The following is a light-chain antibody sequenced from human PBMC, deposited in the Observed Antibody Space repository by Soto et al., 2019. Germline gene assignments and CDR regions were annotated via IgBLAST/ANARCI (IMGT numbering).Light chain of an antibody. CDR1: QSVNTY. CDR3: QQGYSNPWT. V-gene: IGKV1-39*01. J-gene: IGKJ1*01. Sequence: PYALSASVGDVVTLTCRASQSVNTYLHWYQQKAGQAPKLLIYAASNLQSGVPSRFSGRGSGTDFTLTVESLQPEDFATYYCQQGYSNPWTFGQGTKGDIK. CDR2: AAS.